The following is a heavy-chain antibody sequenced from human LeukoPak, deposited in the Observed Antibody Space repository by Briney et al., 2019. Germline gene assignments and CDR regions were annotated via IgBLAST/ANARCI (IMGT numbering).Heavy chain of an antibody. D-gene: IGHD1-26*01. J-gene: IGHJ4*02. CDR2: ISGSGGST. Sequence: GGSLKLSCAASGFTFSSYAMSWVRQAPGKGLEWVSAISGSGGSTYYADSVKGRFTISRDNSKNTLYLQMNSLRAEDTAVYYCAKLGVGATFTSFDYWGQGTLVTVSS. CDR1: GFTFSSYA. V-gene: IGHV3-23*01. CDR3: AKLGVGATFTSFDY.